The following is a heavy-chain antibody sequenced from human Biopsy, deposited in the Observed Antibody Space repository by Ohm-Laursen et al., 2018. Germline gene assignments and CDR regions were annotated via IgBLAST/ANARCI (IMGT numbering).Heavy chain of an antibody. V-gene: IGHV4-34*01. CDR1: GGSFSGSY. CDR2: MSHSGST. CDR3: ARWEVGYSANDLRFDY. D-gene: IGHD5-12*01. J-gene: IGHJ4*02. Sequence: PSDTLSLTCAVYGGSFSGSYWTWIRQPPGKGLEWLGEMSHSGSTNHSPSLKSRVTISMDTSKNQFSLKLTSVTAADTAVYYCARWEVGYSANDLRFDYWGQGTLVTVSS.